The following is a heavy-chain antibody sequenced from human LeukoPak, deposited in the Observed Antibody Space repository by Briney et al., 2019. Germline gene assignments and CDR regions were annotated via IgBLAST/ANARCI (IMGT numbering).Heavy chain of an antibody. CDR2: IYQSGST. CDR1: GGSISSSNYY. J-gene: IGHJ3*02. CDR3: ARTRGTLEGLGDENDGAFDI. V-gene: IGHV4-39*01. Sequence: SETLSLTCTVSGGSISSSNYYWGWIRQPPGKGLEWIGSIYQSGSTYKNPSLKSRITISVDTSKKQLSLKLRSVTAADTAVFYCARTRGTLEGLGDENDGAFDIWGQGTMVTVSS. D-gene: IGHD4-17*01.